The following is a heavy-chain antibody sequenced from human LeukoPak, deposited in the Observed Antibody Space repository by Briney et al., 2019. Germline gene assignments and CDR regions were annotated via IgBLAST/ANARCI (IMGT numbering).Heavy chain of an antibody. CDR2: IWYDGSNY. Sequence: GGSLRLSCAASGFTFSSYVIQWVRQAPGKGPEWVAGIWYDGSNYYYADSVKGRFTISRDNSKNTLYLQMNSLRAEDTGVYYCARDGRALLRDFDYWGQGTLVTVSS. J-gene: IGHJ4*02. CDR3: ARDGRALLRDFDY. D-gene: IGHD1-26*01. CDR1: GFTFSSYV. V-gene: IGHV3-33*01.